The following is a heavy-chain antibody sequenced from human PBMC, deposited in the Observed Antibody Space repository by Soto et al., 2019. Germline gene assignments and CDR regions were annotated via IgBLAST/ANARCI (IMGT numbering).Heavy chain of an antibody. CDR3: ASSPYYGSGSYYNY. D-gene: IGHD3-10*01. CDR1: GGSFSGYY. V-gene: IGHV4-34*01. CDR2: INHSGST. J-gene: IGHJ4*02. Sequence: SETLSLTCAVYGGSFSGYYWSWIRQPPGKGLEWIGEINHSGSTNYNPSLKSRVTISVDTSKNQFSLKLSSVTAADTAVYYCASSPYYGSGSYYNYWGQGTLVTVSS.